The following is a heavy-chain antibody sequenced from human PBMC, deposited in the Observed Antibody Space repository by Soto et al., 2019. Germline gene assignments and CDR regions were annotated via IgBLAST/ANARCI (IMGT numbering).Heavy chain of an antibody. CDR2: IYYSGST. J-gene: IGHJ6*02. V-gene: IGHV4-30-4*01. CDR1: GGSISSGDYY. CDR3: ARGSYYYGMDV. Sequence: PXETLSLTCTVAGGSISSGDYYWSWIRQPPGKGLEWIGYIYYSGSTYYNPSLKSRVTISVDTSKNQFSLKLSSVTAADTAVYYCARGSYYYGMDVWGQGTTVTVSS.